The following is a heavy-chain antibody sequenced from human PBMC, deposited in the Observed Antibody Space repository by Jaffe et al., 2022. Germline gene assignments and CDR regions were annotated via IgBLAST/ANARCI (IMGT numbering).Heavy chain of an antibody. Sequence: EVQLLESGGGLVQPGGSLRLSCAASGFTFSSYAMSWVRQAPGKGLEWVSAISGSGGSTYYADSVKGRFTISRDNSKNTLYLQMNSLRAEDTAVYYCAKDRIVPLPGAVTAPGAFDIWGQGTMVTVSS. D-gene: IGHD4-17*01. CDR2: ISGSGGST. J-gene: IGHJ3*02. CDR3: AKDRIVPLPGAVTAPGAFDI. V-gene: IGHV3-23*01. CDR1: GFTFSSYA.